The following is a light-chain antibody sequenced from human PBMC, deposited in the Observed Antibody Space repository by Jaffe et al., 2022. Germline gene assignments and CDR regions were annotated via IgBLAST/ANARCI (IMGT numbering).Light chain of an antibody. Sequence: DIQMTQSPSSLSASVGDRVTITCQASQDISNYLNWYQQKPGKAPKLLIYDASNLETGVPSRFSGSGSGTDFTFTISSLQPEDIATYYCQQYDNLPPVLTFGGGTKVEIK. V-gene: IGKV1-33*01. CDR2: DAS. J-gene: IGKJ4*01. CDR3: QQYDNLPPVLT. CDR1: QDISNY.